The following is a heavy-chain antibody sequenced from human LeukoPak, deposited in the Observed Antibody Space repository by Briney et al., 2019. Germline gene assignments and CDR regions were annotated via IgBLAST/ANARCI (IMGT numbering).Heavy chain of an antibody. Sequence: PGGSLRLSCAASGFTFDDYAMHWVRQAPGKGLEWVSGISWNSGSIGYADSVKGRLTISRDNAKNSLYLQMNSLRAEDTALYYCAKDMFGESPRVFDYWGQGTLVTVSS. CDR1: GFTFDDYA. J-gene: IGHJ4*02. D-gene: IGHD3-10*02. CDR3: AKDMFGESPRVFDY. CDR2: ISWNSGSI. V-gene: IGHV3-9*01.